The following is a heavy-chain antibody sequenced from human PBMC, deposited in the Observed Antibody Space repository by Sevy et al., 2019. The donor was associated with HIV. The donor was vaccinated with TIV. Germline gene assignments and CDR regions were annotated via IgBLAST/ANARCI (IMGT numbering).Heavy chain of an antibody. CDR2: ISSSGSTI. J-gene: IGHJ1*01. CDR1: GFTFSDYY. CDR3: ARDQNDFWSGYYTAEYFQH. Sequence: GGSLRLSCAASGFTFSDYYMSWIRQAPGKGLEWVSYISSSGSTIYYADSVKGRFTFSRDNAKNSLYLQMNSLRAEDTAVYYCARDQNDFWSGYYTAEYFQHWGQGTLVTVSS. V-gene: IGHV3-11*01. D-gene: IGHD3-3*01.